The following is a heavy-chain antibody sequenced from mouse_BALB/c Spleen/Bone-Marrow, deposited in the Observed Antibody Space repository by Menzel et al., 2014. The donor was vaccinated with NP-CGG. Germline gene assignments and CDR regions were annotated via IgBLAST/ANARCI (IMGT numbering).Heavy chain of an antibody. D-gene: IGHD2-4*01. Sequence: QVQLQQSGPGLVQPSQSLSITCTVSGFSLTTYGVHWVRQSPGKGLEWLGVIWSGGNTDYNAAFISRLSISKDNSKSXVLFKMNSLQANDTAIYYCARNSRIYYDYEGYAMDYWGQGTSVTVSS. V-gene: IGHV2-2*02. CDR2: IWSGGNT. J-gene: IGHJ4*01. CDR1: GFSLTTYG. CDR3: ARNSRIYYDYEGYAMDY.